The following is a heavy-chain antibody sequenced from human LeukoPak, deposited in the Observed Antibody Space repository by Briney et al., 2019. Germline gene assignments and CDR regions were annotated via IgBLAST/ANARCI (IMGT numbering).Heavy chain of an antibody. V-gene: IGHV4-30-2*01. CDR2: IYHSGST. D-gene: IGHD5-12*01. CDR1: GVSISSGGYS. J-gene: IGHJ2*01. CDR3: AIGTKRLRFNWYFDL. Sequence: SETLSLTCAVSGVSISSGGYSWSWIRQPPGKGLEWIGYIYHSGSTYYNPSLKSRVTISVDRSKNQFSLKLSSVTAADTAVYYCAIGTKRLRFNWYFDLWGRGTLVTVSS.